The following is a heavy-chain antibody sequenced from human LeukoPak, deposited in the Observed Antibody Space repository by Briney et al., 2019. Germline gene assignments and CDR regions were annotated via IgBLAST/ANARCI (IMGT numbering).Heavy chain of an antibody. J-gene: IGHJ5*02. D-gene: IGHD3-3*01. V-gene: IGHV1-18*01. CDR3: ARITYDFWSGYYMPDDP. Sequence: ASVKVSCKASGYTFTNYGISWVRQAPGQGLEWMGWISIYNGNTDYAQKLRGRVTMTTDTSTSTAYMELRSLRSDDAAVYYCARITYDFWSGYYMPDDPWGQGTLVTVSS. CDR1: GYTFTNYG. CDR2: ISIYNGNT.